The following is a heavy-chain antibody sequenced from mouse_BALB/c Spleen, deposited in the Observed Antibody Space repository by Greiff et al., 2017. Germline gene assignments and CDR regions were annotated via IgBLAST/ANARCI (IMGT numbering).Heavy chain of an antibody. Sequence: EVHLVESGGGLVKPGGSLKLSCAASGFTFSSYAMSWVRQTPEKRLEWVATISSGGSYTYYPDSVKGRFTISRDNAKNTLYLQMSSLRSEDTAMYYCARQYGYDRGYYFDYWGQGTTLTVSS. D-gene: IGHD2-2*01. CDR1: GFTFSSYA. J-gene: IGHJ2*01. CDR3: ARQYGYDRGYYFDY. V-gene: IGHV5-9-3*01. CDR2: ISSGGSYT.